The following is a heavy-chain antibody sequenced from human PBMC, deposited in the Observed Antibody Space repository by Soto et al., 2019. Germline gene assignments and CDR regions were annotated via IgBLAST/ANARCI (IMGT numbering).Heavy chain of an antibody. CDR3: ARPGSPYYDFWSGYAPKYGMDV. D-gene: IGHD3-3*01. V-gene: IGHV3-33*01. J-gene: IGHJ6*02. CDR1: GFTFSSYG. CDR2: IWYDGSNK. Sequence: VQLVESGGGVVQPGRSLRLSCAASGFTFSSYGMHWVRQAPGKGLEWVAVIWYDGSNKYYADSVKGRFTISRDNSKNTLYLQMNSLRAEDTAVYYCARPGSPYYDFWSGYAPKYGMDVWGQGTTVTVSS.